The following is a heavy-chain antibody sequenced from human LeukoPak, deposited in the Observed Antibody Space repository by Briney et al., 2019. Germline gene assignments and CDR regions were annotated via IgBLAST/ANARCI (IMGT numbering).Heavy chain of an antibody. CDR2: IFPGDSDT. CDR3: AGASVERNFQH. Sequence: GASVKVSCKVSGYTLTELSMHWVRQMPGKGLEWMGIIFPGDSDTIYSPSFQGQVTISADKSISTAYLQWSSLKASDTAMYYCAGASVERNFQHWGQGTLVTVSS. V-gene: IGHV5-51*01. J-gene: IGHJ1*01. CDR1: GYTLTELS. D-gene: IGHD5-24*01.